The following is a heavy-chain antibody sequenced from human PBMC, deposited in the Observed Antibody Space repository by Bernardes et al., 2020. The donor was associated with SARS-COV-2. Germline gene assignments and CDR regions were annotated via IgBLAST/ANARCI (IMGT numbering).Heavy chain of an antibody. J-gene: IGHJ6*02. CDR2: IWYDGSNK. D-gene: IGHD3-10*01. CDR3: ARGYGSGSYYYYYYGMDV. V-gene: IGHV3-33*08. Sequence: GGSLRLSCAASGFTFNIYDMSWVRQAPGKGLEWVAVIWYDGSNKYYADSVKGRFTISRDNSKNTLYLQMNSLRAEDTAVYYCARGYGSGSYYYYYYGMDVWGQGTTVTVSS. CDR1: GFTFNIYD.